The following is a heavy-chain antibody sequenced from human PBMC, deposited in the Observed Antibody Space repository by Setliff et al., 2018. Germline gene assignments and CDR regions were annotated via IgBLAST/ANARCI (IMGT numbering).Heavy chain of an antibody. Sequence: PGGSLRLSCAASGFTFSTYAMNWVRQAPGKGLEWVASLRASGVSTYYADSVKGQFTISRDNSNYILYLQMNNLRAEDTALYYCAKAESSTAASTPIDYWGRGILVTVSS. CDR1: GFTFSTYA. CDR2: LRASGVST. CDR3: AKAESSTAASTPIDY. V-gene: IGHV3-23*01. J-gene: IGHJ4*02. D-gene: IGHD2-2*01.